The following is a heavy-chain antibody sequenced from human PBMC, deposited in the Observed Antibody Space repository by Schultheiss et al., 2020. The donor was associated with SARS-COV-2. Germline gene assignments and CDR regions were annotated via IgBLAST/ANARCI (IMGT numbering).Heavy chain of an antibody. V-gene: IGHV3-23*01. Sequence: GGSLRLSCAASGFTVSSNYMSWVRQAPGKGLEWVSAISGSGGSTYYADSVKGRFTISRDNSKNTLYLQMNSLRAEDTAVYYCASVTRGGSYGYPYWGQGTLVTVSS. D-gene: IGHD5-18*01. J-gene: IGHJ4*02. CDR2: ISGSGGST. CDR3: ASVTRGGSYGYPY. CDR1: GFTVSSNY.